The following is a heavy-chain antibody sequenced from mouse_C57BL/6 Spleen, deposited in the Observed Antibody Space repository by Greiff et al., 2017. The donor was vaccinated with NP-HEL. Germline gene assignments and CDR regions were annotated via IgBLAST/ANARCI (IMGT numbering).Heavy chain of an antibody. D-gene: IGHD1-1*01. CDR2: IDPETGGT. Sequence: VQLQQSGAELVRPGASVTLSCKASGYTFTDYEMHWVKQTPVHGLEWIGAIDPETGGTAYNQKFKGKAILTADKSSSTAYMELRSLTSEDSAVYYCTKTTGGFDYWGQGTTLTVSS. J-gene: IGHJ2*01. CDR1: GYTFTDYE. CDR3: TKTTGGFDY. V-gene: IGHV1-15*01.